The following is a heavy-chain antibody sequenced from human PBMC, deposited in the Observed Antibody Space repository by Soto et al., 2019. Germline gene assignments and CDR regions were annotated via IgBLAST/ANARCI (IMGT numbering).Heavy chain of an antibody. J-gene: IGHJ4*02. CDR3: ARSFGWYAFXH. CDR1: GASITSEQS. CDR2: IHHSGST. V-gene: IGHV4-4*02. D-gene: IGHD6-19*01. Sequence: SETLSLTCAVSGASITSEQSWSWVRQPPGKGLEWIGEIHHSGSTNINPSLKSRVTMSVDKSKNQFSLMLSSVTAADTAVYYYARSFGWYAFXHWGQGTLVXFSS.